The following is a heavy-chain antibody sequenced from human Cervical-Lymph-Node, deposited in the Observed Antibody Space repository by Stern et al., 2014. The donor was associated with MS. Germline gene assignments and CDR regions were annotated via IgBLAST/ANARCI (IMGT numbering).Heavy chain of an antibody. D-gene: IGHD7-27*01. CDR1: GGSISNSK. Sequence: QVQLQESGPGLVKPSETLSLTCNVSGGSISNSKWSWIRQPPGKGLEWIGQMFDSGNTNQNPSLKSRVTISIDTSKNQFSLKLTSVTAADTAVYYCARDGRWGNWYFDLWGRGTLVTVSS. CDR2: MFDSGNT. CDR3: ARDGRWGNWYFDL. J-gene: IGHJ2*01. V-gene: IGHV4-59*01.